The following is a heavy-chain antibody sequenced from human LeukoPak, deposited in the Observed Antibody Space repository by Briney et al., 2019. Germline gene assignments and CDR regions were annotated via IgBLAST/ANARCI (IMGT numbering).Heavy chain of an antibody. CDR1: GGSISSYY. J-gene: IGHJ4*02. CDR3: ARARYCSGGSCYFDY. CDR2: IYHSGST. Sequence: SETLSLTCTVSGGSISSYYWGWIRQPPGKGLEWIGSIYHSGSTYYNPSLKSRVTISVDTSKNQFSLKLSSVTAADTAVYYCARARYCSGGSCYFDYWGQGTLVTVSS. V-gene: IGHV4-38-2*02. D-gene: IGHD2-15*01.